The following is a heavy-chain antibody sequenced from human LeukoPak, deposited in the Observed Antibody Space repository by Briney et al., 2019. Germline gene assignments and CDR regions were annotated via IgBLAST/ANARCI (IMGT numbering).Heavy chain of an antibody. CDR2: IYYIGST. CDR3: ARGKQLWRPFGFGYMDV. D-gene: IGHD5-18*01. Sequence: SETLSLTCTVSGGSLSSYYWSWIRQPPGKGLEWIGYIYYIGSTNYNPSLKSRVTISVDTSKNQFSLKLSSVTGADTAVYYCARGKQLWRPFGFGYMDVWGKGTTVTVSS. V-gene: IGHV4-59*12. CDR1: GGSLSSYY. J-gene: IGHJ6*03.